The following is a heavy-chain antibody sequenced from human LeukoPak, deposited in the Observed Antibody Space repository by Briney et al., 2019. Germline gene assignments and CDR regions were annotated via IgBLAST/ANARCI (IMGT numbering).Heavy chain of an antibody. D-gene: IGHD4-11*01. V-gene: IGHV3-30-3*01. J-gene: IGHJ4*02. CDR1: GFTFSSYA. CDR2: ISYDGSNK. Sequence: GSLRLSCAASGFTFSSYAMHWVRQAPGKGLEWVAVISYDGSNKYYADSVKGRFTISRDNSKNTLYLQMNSLRAEDPAVYYCARSMTTVTHFDYWGQGTLVTVSS. CDR3: ARSMTTVTHFDY.